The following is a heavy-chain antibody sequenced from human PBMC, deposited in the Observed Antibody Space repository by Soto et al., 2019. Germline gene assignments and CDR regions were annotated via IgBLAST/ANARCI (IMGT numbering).Heavy chain of an antibody. D-gene: IGHD3-3*01. V-gene: IGHV4-59*01. Sequence: QVQLQESGPGLVKPSETLSLTCTVSGGSISSYYWSWIRQHPGKGLEWIGYIYYSGSTNYNPSLKSRVTISVDTSKNQFSLKLSSVTAADTAVYYCARENAIWYGMDVWGQGTTVTVSS. CDR2: IYYSGST. CDR3: ARENAIWYGMDV. J-gene: IGHJ6*02. CDR1: GGSISSYY.